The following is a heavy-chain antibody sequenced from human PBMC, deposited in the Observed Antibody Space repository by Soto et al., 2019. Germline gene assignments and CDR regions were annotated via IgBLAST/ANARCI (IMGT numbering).Heavy chain of an antibody. CDR1: GYTFSRYG. CDR3: AYVGGTTTGDYYFDL. CDR2: ISGFNGNT. J-gene: IGHJ4*02. V-gene: IGHV1-18*01. D-gene: IGHD1-26*01. Sequence: GASVKVSCKASGYTFSRYGISWVRQAPGQGLEWMGWISGFNGNTKESEKLQDRLTMTTDTSTTTAYMELSNLRSDDTALYYCAYVGGTTTGDYYFDLWGQGTPVTVSS.